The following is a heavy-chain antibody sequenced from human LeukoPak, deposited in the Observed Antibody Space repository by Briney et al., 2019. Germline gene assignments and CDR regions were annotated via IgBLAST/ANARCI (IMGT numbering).Heavy chain of an antibody. V-gene: IGHV3-23*01. Sequence: GGSLRLSRAASGFTFSSYTMSWVRQAPGKGLEWVSAISGNSGNTYYADSVKGRFTISRDDSKNTLYLQMNSLRAEDTAVYYCAKAAPPTTSYFDYWGQGTLVTVSS. CDR2: ISGNSGNT. D-gene: IGHD2/OR15-2a*01. CDR3: AKAAPPTTSYFDY. J-gene: IGHJ4*02. CDR1: GFTFSSYT.